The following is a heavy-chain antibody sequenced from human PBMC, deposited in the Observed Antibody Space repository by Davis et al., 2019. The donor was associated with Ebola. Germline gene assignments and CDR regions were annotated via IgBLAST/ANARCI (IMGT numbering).Heavy chain of an antibody. D-gene: IGHD6-19*01. Sequence: AASVKVSCKASGFTFTSSAMQWVRQARGQRLEWIGWIVVGSGNTNYAQKFQERVTITRDMSISTAYMELSRLRSDDTAVYYCARVSYSSGWAYYFDYWGQGTLVTVSS. CDR3: ARVSYSSGWAYYFDY. CDR1: GFTFTSSA. J-gene: IGHJ4*02. V-gene: IGHV1-58*02. CDR2: IVVGSGNT.